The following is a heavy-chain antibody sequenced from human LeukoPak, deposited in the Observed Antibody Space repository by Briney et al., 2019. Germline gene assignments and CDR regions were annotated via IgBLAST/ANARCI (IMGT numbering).Heavy chain of an antibody. Sequence: ASVKVSCKASGYTFTNYYMHWVRQAPGQGLEWMGIISPSGSSTTYAQKFQGRVTMTRDKSTTTVYMELSSLRSEDTAVYYCARGSSRSPRDAFDIWGQGTMVSVSS. V-gene: IGHV1-46*01. CDR3: ARGSSRSPRDAFDI. CDR1: GYTFTNYY. CDR2: ISPSGSST. J-gene: IGHJ3*02.